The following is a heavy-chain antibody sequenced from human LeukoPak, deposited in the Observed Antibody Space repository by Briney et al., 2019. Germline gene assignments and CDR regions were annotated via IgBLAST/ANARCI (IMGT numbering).Heavy chain of an antibody. D-gene: IGHD3-10*01. Sequence: GGSLRLSCAASGFTFDDYAMHWVRQAPGKGLEWVSGISWNSGSIDYADSVKGRFTISRDNAKNSLYLQMNSLRAKDTALYYCAKDWNYDGSGSLWYWGQGTLVTVSS. CDR1: GFTFDDYA. V-gene: IGHV3-9*01. CDR3: AKDWNYDGSGSLWY. J-gene: IGHJ4*02. CDR2: ISWNSGSI.